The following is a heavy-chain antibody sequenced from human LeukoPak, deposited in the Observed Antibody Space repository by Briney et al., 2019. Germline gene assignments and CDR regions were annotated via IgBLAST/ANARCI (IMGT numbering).Heavy chain of an antibody. Sequence: GESLKISCKGSGYSFTNYWIGWVRQMPGKGLKWMGIIYPGDSDARYSPSFQGQVTISADKSISTAYLQWSSLKASDTAMYYCARRRDLYSGSYYPFDYWGQETLVTVPS. CDR2: IYPGDSDA. V-gene: IGHV5-51*01. J-gene: IGHJ4*02. CDR3: ARRRDLYSGSYYPFDY. D-gene: IGHD1-26*01. CDR1: GYSFTNYW.